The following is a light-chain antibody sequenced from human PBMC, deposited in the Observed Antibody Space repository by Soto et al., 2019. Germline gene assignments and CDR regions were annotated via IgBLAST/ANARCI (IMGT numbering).Light chain of an antibody. J-gene: IGKJ3*01. CDR2: AAS. Sequence: DIQMTQSPSSLSASVGDRVTISCRASQDINNYLAWYQQKPGKAPKLLIYAASTLQSGVPSRFSGSGSGTALSLTISSLQPEDVATYYCQRHTSAPPVTFGPGTKVD. CDR3: QRHTSAPPVT. CDR1: QDINNY. V-gene: IGKV1-27*01.